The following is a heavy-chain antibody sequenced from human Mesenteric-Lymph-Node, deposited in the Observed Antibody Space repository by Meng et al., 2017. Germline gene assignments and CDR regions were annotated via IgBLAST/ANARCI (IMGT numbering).Heavy chain of an antibody. CDR2: IYYSGST. CDR1: GGSFSGYY. Sequence: SETLSLTCAVYGGSFSGYYWSWIRQPPGKGLEWIGSIYYSGSTYYNPSLKSRVTISVDTSKNQFSLKLSSVTAADTAVYYCARAIDELRYFDWLYAYPYYFDYWGQGTLVTVSS. V-gene: IGHV4-34*01. CDR3: ARAIDELRYFDWLYAYPYYFDY. D-gene: IGHD3-9*01. J-gene: IGHJ4*02.